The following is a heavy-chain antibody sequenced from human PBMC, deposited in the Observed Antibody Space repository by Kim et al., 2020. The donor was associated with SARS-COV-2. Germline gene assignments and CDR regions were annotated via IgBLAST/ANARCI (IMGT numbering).Heavy chain of an antibody. Sequence: AAVKVSCKASGYTFTGYYMHWVRQAPGQGLELMGWINPNSGGTNYAQKFQGRVTMTRDTSISTAYMELSRLRSDDTAVYYCARGTAVSSGSYFGDLDWGQGTLVTVSS. V-gene: IGHV1-2*02. CDR1: GYTFTGYY. CDR3: ARGTAVSSGSYFGDLD. D-gene: IGHD1-26*01. CDR2: INPNSGGT. J-gene: IGHJ4*02.